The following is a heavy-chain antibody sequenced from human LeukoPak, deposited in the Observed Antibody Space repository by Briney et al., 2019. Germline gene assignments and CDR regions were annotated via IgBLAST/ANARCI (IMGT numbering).Heavy chain of an antibody. D-gene: IGHD3-22*01. V-gene: IGHV4-4*07. CDR2: IHTSGST. Sequence: KPSETLSLTCTVSGVAISSYYWSWIRQPAGKGLEWIGRIHTSGSTNYNPSLKSRVTMSVGTSKNQFSLKLSSVTAADTAVYYCARDKYYYDSSGRGLDYWGQGTLVTVSS. CDR3: ARDKYYYDSSGRGLDY. J-gene: IGHJ4*02. CDR1: GVAISSYY.